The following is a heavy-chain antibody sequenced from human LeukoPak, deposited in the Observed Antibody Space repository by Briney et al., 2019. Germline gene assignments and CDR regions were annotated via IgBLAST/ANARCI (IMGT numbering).Heavy chain of an antibody. CDR1: GGSISSYY. V-gene: IGHV4-59*12. CDR3: ARDCSSTSCYTLPFDY. CDR2: IYYSGST. Sequence: SETLSLTCTVSGGSISSYYWSWIRQPPGKGLEWIGYIYYSGSTNYNPSLKSRVTISVDSSKNQFSLKLSSVTAADTAVYYCARDCSSTSCYTLPFDYWGQGTLVTVSS. J-gene: IGHJ4*02. D-gene: IGHD2-2*02.